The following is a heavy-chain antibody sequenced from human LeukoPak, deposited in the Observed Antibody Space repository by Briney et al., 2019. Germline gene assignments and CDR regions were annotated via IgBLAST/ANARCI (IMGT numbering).Heavy chain of an antibody. CDR3: ARDRMVFGVVTRDDY. V-gene: IGHV1-24*01. CDR2: LDSEDGET. D-gene: IGHD3-3*01. CDR1: GYTLTELS. Sequence: GASVKVSCKVSGYTLTELSIHWVRQAPGKGLEWMGGLDSEDGETTYAQKFQGRVTMTEDTSIDTAFMELSSLRSEDTAVYYCARDRMVFGVVTRDDYWGQGTLVAVSS. J-gene: IGHJ4*02.